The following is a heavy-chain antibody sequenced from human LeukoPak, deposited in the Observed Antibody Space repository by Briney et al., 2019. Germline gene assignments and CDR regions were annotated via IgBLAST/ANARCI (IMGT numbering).Heavy chain of an antibody. CDR2: IKQDGSEK. J-gene: IGHJ5*02. CDR1: GFTFSSYW. D-gene: IGHD6-13*01. CDR3: ARASVGSSSWFNWFDP. Sequence: GGSLRLSCAASGFTFSSYWMSWVRQAPGKGLEWVANIKQDGSEKYYVDSAKGRFTISRDNAKNSLYLQMNSLRAEDTAVYYCARASVGSSSWFNWFDPWGQGTLVTVSS. V-gene: IGHV3-7*01.